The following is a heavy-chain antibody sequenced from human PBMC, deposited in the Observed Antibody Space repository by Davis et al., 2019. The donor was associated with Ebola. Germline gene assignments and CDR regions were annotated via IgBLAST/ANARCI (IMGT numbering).Heavy chain of an antibody. V-gene: IGHV1-69*10. CDR3: ASGYCSSTSCSYYYYYYYMDV. CDR1: GGTFSSYA. CDR2: IIPILGIA. D-gene: IGHD2-2*03. Sequence: SVKVSCKASGGTFSSYAISWVRQAPGQGLEWMGGIIPILGIANYAQKFQGRVTITADESTSTAYMELSSLRSEDTAVYYCASGYCSSTSCSYYYYYYYMDVWGKGTTVTVSS. J-gene: IGHJ6*03.